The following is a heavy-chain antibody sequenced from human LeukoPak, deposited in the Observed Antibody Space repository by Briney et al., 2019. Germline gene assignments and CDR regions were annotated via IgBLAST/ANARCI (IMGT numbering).Heavy chain of an antibody. V-gene: IGHV4-38-2*01. Sequence: SETLSLTCAVSGYSISSVYYWGWIRPPPGKGLEWIGTIYHSGSTNYNPSLKSRVTISVDTSKNQFSLKLSSVTAADTAVYYCARVNYYDSSGYFGYFDYWGQGTLVTVSS. CDR3: ARVNYYDSSGYFGYFDY. CDR1: GYSISSVYY. J-gene: IGHJ4*02. D-gene: IGHD3-22*01. CDR2: IYHSGST.